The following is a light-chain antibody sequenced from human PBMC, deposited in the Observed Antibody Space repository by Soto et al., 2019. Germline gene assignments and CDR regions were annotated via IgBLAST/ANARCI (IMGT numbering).Light chain of an antibody. CDR2: GAS. V-gene: IGKV3-20*01. CDR1: QSVSSSY. CDR3: QQYGSSPYT. Sequence: EIVLTQSPGTLSLSPGERATLSCRASQSVSSSYLAWYQPKPGQAPRLLIYGASSRATGIPDRFSGSGSGTDFPLTISRLEPEDFAVYYCQQYGSSPYTFGQGTKLEIK. J-gene: IGKJ2*01.